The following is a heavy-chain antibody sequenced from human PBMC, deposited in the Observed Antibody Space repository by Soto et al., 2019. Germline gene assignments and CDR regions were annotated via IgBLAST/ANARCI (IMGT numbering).Heavy chain of an antibody. CDR1: GFTFSSYG. D-gene: IGHD2-2*02. V-gene: IGHV3-33*08. CDR2: IWYDGSNK. J-gene: IGHJ6*02. Sequence: VQLVESGGGLVKPGGSLRLSCAASGFTFSSYGMHWVRQAPGKGLVWVAVIWYDGSNKYYTDSVKGRFTISRDNSKNTLYLQMNSLRAEDTAVYYCARDQDIVVVPAAIYYYYGMDVWGQGTTVTVSS. CDR3: ARDQDIVVVPAAIYYYYGMDV.